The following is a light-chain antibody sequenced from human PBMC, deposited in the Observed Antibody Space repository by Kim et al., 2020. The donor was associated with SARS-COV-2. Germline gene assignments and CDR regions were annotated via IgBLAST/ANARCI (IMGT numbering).Light chain of an antibody. J-gene: IGLJ2*01. V-gene: IGLV2-14*03. Sequence: PGQSITISCTGTSSDVGAHNYVSWYQHHPGKAPKLMIYDVTRRPSGISNRFSGSKSGNTASLTISGLQAEDEADYYCSSYTGSVVFGGGTQLTVL. CDR1: SSDVGAHNY. CDR3: SSYTGSVV. CDR2: DVT.